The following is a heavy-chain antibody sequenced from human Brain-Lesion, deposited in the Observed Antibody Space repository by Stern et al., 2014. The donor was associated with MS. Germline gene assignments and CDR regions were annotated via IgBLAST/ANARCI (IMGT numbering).Heavy chain of an antibody. J-gene: IGHJ4*02. Sequence: VQLVESGAEVKKPGASVTVSCKVSGYTLTALSMHWVRQAPRKGLEWMGGFDPEDGETIYAQKFQGRVTMTEDTSTDTAYMELSSLRSEDTAVYYCATLSPGAGGNYYRHFDYWGQGTLVTVSS. V-gene: IGHV1-24*01. D-gene: IGHD1-26*01. CDR2: FDPEDGET. CDR3: ATLSPGAGGNYYRHFDY. CDR1: GYTLTALS.